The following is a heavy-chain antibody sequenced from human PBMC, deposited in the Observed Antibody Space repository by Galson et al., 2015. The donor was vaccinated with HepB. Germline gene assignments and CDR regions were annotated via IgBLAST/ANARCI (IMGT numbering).Heavy chain of an antibody. D-gene: IGHD3-10*01. V-gene: IGHV4-34*01. CDR2: INHSGST. CDR1: GGSFSGYY. CDR3: ARDQGYYDSDY. Sequence: ETLSLTCAVYGGSFSGYYWSWIRQPPGKGLEWIGEINHSGSTNYNPSLKSRVTISVDTSKNQFSLKLSSVTAADTAVYYCARDQGYYDSDYWGQGTLVTV. J-gene: IGHJ4*02.